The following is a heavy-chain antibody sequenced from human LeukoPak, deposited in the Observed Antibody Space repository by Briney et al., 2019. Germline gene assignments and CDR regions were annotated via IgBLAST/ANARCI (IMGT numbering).Heavy chain of an antibody. CDR2: IKEDGGDQ. CDR3: ARDPSSGWYVGVG. V-gene: IGHV3-7*01. Sequence: GGSLRLSCEASGFTFSGYRMTWVRQAPGKGLEWVANIKEDGGDQYVDSVKGRFTISRDNAKNSLYLQMNSLRAEDTAVYYCARDPSSGWYVGVGWGQGTLVTVSS. CDR1: GFTFSGYR. J-gene: IGHJ4*02. D-gene: IGHD6-19*01.